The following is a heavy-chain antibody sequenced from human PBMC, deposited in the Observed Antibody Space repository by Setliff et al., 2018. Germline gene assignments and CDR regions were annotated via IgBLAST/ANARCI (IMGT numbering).Heavy chain of an antibody. J-gene: IGHJ4*02. CDR1: GFAVSSDY. Sequence: ETLSLSCAASGFAVSSDYMTWVRQAAGKGLEWVSMIYRGDSQYYADSVKGRFTISSDSDKNSLVLHMDSLKTDDTAFYYCAKGRGSYYGLFDYWGRGTLVTVSS. V-gene: IGHV3-53*05. CDR3: AKGRGSYYGLFDY. D-gene: IGHD3-10*01. CDR2: IYRGDSQ.